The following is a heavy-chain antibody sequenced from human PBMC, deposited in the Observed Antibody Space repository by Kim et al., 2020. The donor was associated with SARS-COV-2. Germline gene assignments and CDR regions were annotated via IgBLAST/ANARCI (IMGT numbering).Heavy chain of an antibody. D-gene: IGHD3-10*01. V-gene: IGHV1-3*01. CDR3: AREWYYGSGSQYYFDY. CDR2: INAGNGNT. Sequence: ASVKVSCKASGYTFTSYAMHWVRQAPGQRLEWMGWINAGNGNTKYSQKFQGRVTITRDTSASTAYMELSSLRSEDTAVYYCAREWYYGSGSQYYFDYWGQGTLVTVSS. J-gene: IGHJ4*02. CDR1: GYTFTSYA.